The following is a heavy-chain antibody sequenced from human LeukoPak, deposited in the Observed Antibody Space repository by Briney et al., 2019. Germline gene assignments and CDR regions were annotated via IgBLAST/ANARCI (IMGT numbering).Heavy chain of an antibody. Sequence: GASVTVSCTASGYTFTSYYMHWVRQAPGQGLEWMGLINPSGGSTSYAQKFQGRVTMTRDTSTSTVYMELSSLRSEDTAVYYCARDRQDGTTKAFDIWGQGTMVTVSS. D-gene: IGHD1-1*01. J-gene: IGHJ3*02. CDR1: GYTFTSYY. CDR3: ARDRQDGTTKAFDI. V-gene: IGHV1-46*01. CDR2: INPSGGST.